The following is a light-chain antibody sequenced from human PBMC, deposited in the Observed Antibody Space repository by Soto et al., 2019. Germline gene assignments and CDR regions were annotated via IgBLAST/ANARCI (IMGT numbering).Light chain of an antibody. CDR3: CSYAGSYTYV. Sequence: QSALTQPRSVSGSPGQSVTISCTGSSSDVGSYNYVSWYQQHPGKAPKLLIYDVTKRPSGVPDRFSGSKSGNTASLTISRLQADDEADYYCCSYAGSYTYVFGTGTKLTGL. J-gene: IGLJ1*01. V-gene: IGLV2-11*01. CDR2: DVT. CDR1: SSDVGSYNY.